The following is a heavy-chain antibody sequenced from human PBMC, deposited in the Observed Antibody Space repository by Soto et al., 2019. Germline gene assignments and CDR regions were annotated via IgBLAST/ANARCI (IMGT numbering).Heavy chain of an antibody. CDR3: AKAVGTEPYGSGSYSGGGTDYYYGMDV. CDR2: ISGSGGST. CDR1: GFTFSSYA. Sequence: GGSLRLSCAASGFTFSSYAMSWVRQAPGKGLEWVSAISGSGGSTYYADSVKGRFTISRDNSKNTLYLQMNSLRAEDTAVYYCAKAVGTEPYGSGSYSGGGTDYYYGMDVWGQGTTVTVSS. J-gene: IGHJ6*02. V-gene: IGHV3-23*01. D-gene: IGHD3-10*01.